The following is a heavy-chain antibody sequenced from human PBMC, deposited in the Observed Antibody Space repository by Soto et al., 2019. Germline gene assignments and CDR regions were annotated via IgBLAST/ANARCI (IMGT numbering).Heavy chain of an antibody. CDR1: GGSISSYF. Sequence: SETLSLTCTVSGGSISSYFWSWIRQPPGKGLEWIGYIYYSESTNYNPSLKSRVTISVDTSKNQFSLKLSSVTAADTAVYYCARDRELGSAWYGWFSPWGQGTLLTVSS. J-gene: IGHJ5*02. V-gene: IGHV4-59*01. CDR2: IYYSEST. CDR3: ARDRELGSAWYGWFSP. D-gene: IGHD6-19*01.